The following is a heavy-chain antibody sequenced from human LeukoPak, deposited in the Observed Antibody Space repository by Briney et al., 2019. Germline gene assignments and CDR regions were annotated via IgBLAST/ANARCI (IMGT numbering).Heavy chain of an antibody. J-gene: IGHJ6*03. CDR2: IDSGGST. D-gene: IGHD3-22*01. CDR1: EFSVGSNY. V-gene: IGHV3-66*01. Sequence: GGSLRLSCAASEFSVGSNYMTWVRQAPGKGLEWVSLIDSGGSTYYADSVKGRFTISRDNSKNTLYLQMNSLRAEDTAVYYCAKDGGNYYDIDGSYLMRSYMDVWGKGTTVTVSS. CDR3: AKDGGNYYDIDGSYLMRSYMDV.